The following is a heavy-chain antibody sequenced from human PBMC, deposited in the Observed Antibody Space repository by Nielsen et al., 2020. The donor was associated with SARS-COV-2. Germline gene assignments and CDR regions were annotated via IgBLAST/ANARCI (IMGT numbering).Heavy chain of an antibody. J-gene: IGHJ4*02. V-gene: IGHV3-30*04. D-gene: IGHD3-22*01. CDR2: ISYDGSNK. CDR1: GFTLSSYA. Sequence: GESLKISCAASGFTLSSYAMHWVRQAPGKGLEWVAVISYDGSNKYYADSVKGRFTISRDNSKNTLYLQMNSLRAEDTAVYYCAESSGYYSTVDYWGQGTLVTVSS. CDR3: AESSGYYSTVDY.